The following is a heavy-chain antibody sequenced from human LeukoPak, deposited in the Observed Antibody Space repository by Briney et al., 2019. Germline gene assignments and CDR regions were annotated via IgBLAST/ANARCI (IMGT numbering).Heavy chain of an antibody. CDR2: IKQDGSEK. CDR3: ARDATLIPGTVYFDY. J-gene: IGHJ4*02. V-gene: IGHV3-7*01. D-gene: IGHD2-15*01. Sequence: GGSLRLSCAASGFTFSRYWMSWVRQAPGKGLEWVANIKQDGSEKYYVDSMKGRFTISRDNAKNSLYLQMNSLRGEDTAIYYCARDATLIPGTVYFDYWGQGALVTVSS. CDR1: GFTFSRYW.